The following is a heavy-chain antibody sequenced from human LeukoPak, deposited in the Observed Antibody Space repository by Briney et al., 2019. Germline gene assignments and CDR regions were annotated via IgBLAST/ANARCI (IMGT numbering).Heavy chain of an antibody. Sequence: SETLSLTCAVSGGSISSSNWWSWVRQPPGKGLEWIGEIYHSGSTNYNPSLKSRVTISVDKSKNQFSLKLSSVTAADTAVYYCARDRKKHYYGSGSLYYFDYWGQGTLVTVSS. J-gene: IGHJ4*02. D-gene: IGHD3-10*01. CDR1: GGSISSSNW. CDR2: IYHSGST. CDR3: ARDRKKHYYGSGSLYYFDY. V-gene: IGHV4-4*02.